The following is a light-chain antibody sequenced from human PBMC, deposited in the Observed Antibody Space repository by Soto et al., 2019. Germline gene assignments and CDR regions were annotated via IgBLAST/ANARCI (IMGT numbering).Light chain of an antibody. J-gene: IGKJ3*01. Sequence: AIQMTQSPSSLSASVGDRVTITCRASQGIRNDLDWFQQKPGKAPKLLIYAASNLQSGVPARFSGSGSGTDFTLNISSLQPDDFATYYCLQKYFYPFTFGPGTKVDIQ. V-gene: IGKV1-6*01. CDR2: AAS. CDR1: QGIRND. CDR3: LQKYFYPFT.